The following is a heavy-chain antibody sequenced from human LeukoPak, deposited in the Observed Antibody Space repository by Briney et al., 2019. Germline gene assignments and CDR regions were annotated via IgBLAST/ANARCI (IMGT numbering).Heavy chain of an antibody. D-gene: IGHD6-13*01. Sequence: GGSLRLSCAASGFSFRSYEMNWVRQAPGKGLEWVSYISSSGTTIYYTDSVKGRFTISRDNAKNSLYLQMNSLRAEDTAVYYCARVGFSGSSWYYWGQGTLVTVSS. CDR3: ARVGFSGSSWYY. V-gene: IGHV3-48*03. CDR2: ISSSGTTI. J-gene: IGHJ4*02. CDR1: GFSFRSYE.